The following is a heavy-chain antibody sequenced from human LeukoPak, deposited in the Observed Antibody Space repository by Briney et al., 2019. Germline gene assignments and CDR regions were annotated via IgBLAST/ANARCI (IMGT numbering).Heavy chain of an antibody. V-gene: IGHV3-30-3*01. J-gene: IGHJ4*02. D-gene: IGHD3-10*01. CDR1: GFTFSSYA. CDR3: ARDQYPGMVRGVPQDY. CDR2: ISYDGSNK. Sequence: GRSLRLSCAASGFTFSSYAMHWVRQAPGKGLEWVAVISYDGSNKYYADSVKGRFTISRDNSKNTLYLQMNSLRAEDTAVYYCARDQYPGMVRGVPQDYWGQGTLVTVSS.